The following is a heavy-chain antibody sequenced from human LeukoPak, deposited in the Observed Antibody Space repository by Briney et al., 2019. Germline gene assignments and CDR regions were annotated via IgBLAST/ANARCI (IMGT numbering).Heavy chain of an antibody. D-gene: IGHD6-13*01. CDR3: VKDRGVAAAGFDY. CDR1: GFTFSSYA. V-gene: IGHV3-64D*06. Sequence: LAGGSLRLSCSASGFTFSSYAMHWVRQAPGKGLEYASAISSNGGSTYYADSVKGRFTISRDNSKNTLCLQMSSLRAEDTAVYYCVKDRGVAAAGFDYWGQGTLVTVSS. CDR2: ISSNGGST. J-gene: IGHJ4*02.